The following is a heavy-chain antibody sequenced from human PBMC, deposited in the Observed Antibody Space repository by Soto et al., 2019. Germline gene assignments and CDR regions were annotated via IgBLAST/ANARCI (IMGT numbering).Heavy chain of an antibody. CDR2: IGTAGDT. CDR3: ARGLNDDSGSYYPGYYYGMDV. J-gene: IGHJ6*02. CDR1: GFTFSSYD. D-gene: IGHD1-26*01. Sequence: GGSLRLSCAASGFTFSSYDMHWVRQATGKGLEWVSAIGTAGDTYYPGSVKGRFAISRENAKNSLYLQMNSLRAGDTGVYDSARGLNDDSGSYYPGYYYGMDVWGQGTTVTVSS. V-gene: IGHV3-13*01.